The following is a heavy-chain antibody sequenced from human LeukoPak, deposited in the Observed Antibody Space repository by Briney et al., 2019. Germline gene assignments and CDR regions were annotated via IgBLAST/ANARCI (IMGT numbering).Heavy chain of an antibody. CDR3: ARDPNYYDSSGLYFDL. CDR1: GFTFSSYS. Sequence: GGSLRLSCAASGFTFSSYSMNWVRQAPGKGLEWISYISSSSSTIYYTDSVKGRFTISRDNAKNSLYLQMNSLRAEDTAVYYCARDPNYYDSSGLYFDLWGRGTLVTVSS. V-gene: IGHV3-48*04. CDR2: ISSSSSTI. D-gene: IGHD3-22*01. J-gene: IGHJ2*01.